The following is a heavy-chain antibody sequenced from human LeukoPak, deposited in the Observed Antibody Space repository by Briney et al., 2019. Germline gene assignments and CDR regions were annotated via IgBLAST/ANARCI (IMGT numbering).Heavy chain of an antibody. V-gene: IGHV3-66*01. CDR3: ASAPDGDILTGYGFDY. J-gene: IGHJ4*02. D-gene: IGHD3-9*01. Sequence: GGSLRLSCAASGFTVSSNYMSWVRQAPGKGLEWVSVIYSGGSTYYADSVKGRFTISRDNSKNTLYLQMNSLRAEDTAVYYCASAPDGDILTGYGFDYSGQGTLVTVSS. CDR1: GFTVSSNY. CDR2: IYSGGST.